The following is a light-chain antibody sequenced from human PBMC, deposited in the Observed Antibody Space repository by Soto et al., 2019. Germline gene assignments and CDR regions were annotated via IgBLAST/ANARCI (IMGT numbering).Light chain of an antibody. V-gene: IGLV1-40*01. CDR3: YSYAGRNIWV. Sequence: QSVLTQTPSVSGAPGQKITMSCTGSSSNIGAGYDVHWYQQVPGAAPRLLIYADNNRPSGVPDRFSASKSGTSASLAITGLQGEDEAVYYCYSYAGRNIWVFGGGTKLTVL. CDR2: ADN. J-gene: IGLJ3*02. CDR1: SSNIGAGYD.